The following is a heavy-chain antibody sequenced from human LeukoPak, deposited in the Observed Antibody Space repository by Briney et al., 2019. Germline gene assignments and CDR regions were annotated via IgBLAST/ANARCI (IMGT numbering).Heavy chain of an antibody. CDR3: ASTELGIEIDY. V-gene: IGHV1-46*01. CDR2: INPSGGST. J-gene: IGHJ4*02. CDR1: GYTFTSYY. Sequence: GASVKASCKASGYTFTSYYMHWVRQAPGQGLEWMGIINPSGGSTSYAQKFQGRVTMTRDTSTSTVYMELSSLRSEDTAVYYCASTELGIEIDYWGQGTLVTVSS. D-gene: IGHD7-27*01.